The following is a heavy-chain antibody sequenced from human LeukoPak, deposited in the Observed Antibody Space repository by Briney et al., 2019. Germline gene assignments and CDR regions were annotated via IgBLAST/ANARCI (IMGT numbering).Heavy chain of an antibody. Sequence: GGSLRLSRAASGFTFSSYSMSWVRQAPGKGLEWVSSSSSSNSYIYYADSMKGRFTISRDNAKNSLYLQMNSLRAEDTAVYYCARDRLRFFDSYAFDVWGQGTMVTVSS. D-gene: IGHD3-9*01. J-gene: IGHJ3*01. CDR1: GFTFSSYS. CDR2: SSSSNSYI. V-gene: IGHV3-21*04. CDR3: ARDRLRFFDSYAFDV.